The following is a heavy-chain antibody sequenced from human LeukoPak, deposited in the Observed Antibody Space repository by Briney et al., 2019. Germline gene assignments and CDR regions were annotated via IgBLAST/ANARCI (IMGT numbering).Heavy chain of an antibody. CDR2: IKQDGSEK. J-gene: IGHJ4*02. V-gene: IGHV3-7*01. CDR1: GFTFSSYC. CDR3: ARDRLRYYDFWSGYYDY. D-gene: IGHD3-3*01. Sequence: GGSLRLSCAASGFTFSSYCMSWVRQARGKGLEWVANIKQDGSEKYYVDSVKGRFTISRDNAKNSLHLEMNSPRAEDTAVYYCARDRLRYYDFWSGYYDYWGQGTLVTVSS.